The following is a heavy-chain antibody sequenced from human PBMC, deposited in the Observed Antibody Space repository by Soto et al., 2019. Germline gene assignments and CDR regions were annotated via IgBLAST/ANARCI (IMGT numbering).Heavy chain of an antibody. CDR2: MNPNSGNT. J-gene: IGHJ4*02. V-gene: IGHV1-8*01. D-gene: IGHD2-15*01. Sequence: QVQLVQSGAEVKKPGASVKVSCKASGYTFTSYDINWVRQATGQGLEWMGWMNPNSGNTGYAQKFQGRVTMTRNTSISTAYMELSSLRSEDTAVYYCARTDLGYCSCGSCYSDYWGQGTLVTVSS. CDR3: ARTDLGYCSCGSCYSDY. CDR1: GYTFTSYD.